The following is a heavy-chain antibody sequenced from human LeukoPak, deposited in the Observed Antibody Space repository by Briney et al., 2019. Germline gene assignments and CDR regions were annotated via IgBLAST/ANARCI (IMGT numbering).Heavy chain of an antibody. Sequence: EASVKVSCKASGYTFTDHYMHWVRQAPGQGLEWMGWINPKSGGTNYVQKFQGRVTMTRDMSISTAYMELSRLTSDDTAVYYCARGEEQWLAPDYWGQGTLVTVSS. CDR2: INPKSGGT. CDR3: ARGEEQWLAPDY. V-gene: IGHV1-2*02. J-gene: IGHJ4*02. CDR1: GYTFTDHY. D-gene: IGHD6-19*01.